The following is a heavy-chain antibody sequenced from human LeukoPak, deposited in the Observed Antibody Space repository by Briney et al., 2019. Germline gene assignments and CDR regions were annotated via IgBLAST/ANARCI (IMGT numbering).Heavy chain of an antibody. D-gene: IGHD3-22*01. Sequence: GESLKISCKGSGYSFTSYWIGWVRQMPGKGLEWMGIIYPGDSDTRYSPSFQGQVTISADKSISTAYLQWSSLRASDTAIYYCASAGGTSDYYYSSAFDIWGQGTMVTASS. J-gene: IGHJ3*02. CDR1: GYSFTSYW. CDR3: ASAGGTSDYYYSSAFDI. CDR2: IYPGDSDT. V-gene: IGHV5-51*01.